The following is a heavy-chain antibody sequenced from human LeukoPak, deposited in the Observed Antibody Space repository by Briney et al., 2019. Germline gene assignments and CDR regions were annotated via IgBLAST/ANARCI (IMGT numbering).Heavy chain of an antibody. CDR2: KKQDGSKN. Sequence: PGGPLRPSSATSGINISYYWKNWVRAAPGKGVEWVPNKKQDGSKNNYVASENGRFTISNNNAKNSLYLQMSSRRAEDTAVYYCAGGRGWSSDYWGQGTLVTVSS. J-gene: IGHJ4*02. D-gene: IGHD6-19*01. CDR1: GINISYYW. CDR3: AGGRGWSSDY. V-gene: IGHV3-7*03.